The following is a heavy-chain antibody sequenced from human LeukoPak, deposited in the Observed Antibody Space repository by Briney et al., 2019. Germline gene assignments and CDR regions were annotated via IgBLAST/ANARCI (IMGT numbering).Heavy chain of an antibody. D-gene: IGHD1-26*01. CDR2: ISAYNGNT. CDR1: GYTFTSYG. V-gene: IGHV1-18*01. Sequence: ASVKVSCKASGYTFTSYGISWVRQAPGQGLEWMGWISAYNGNTNYAQKLQGRVTMTTGTSTSTAYMELRSLRSDDTAVYYCARDQKVGATKVLDFDYWGQGTLVTVSS. CDR3: ARDQKVGATKVLDFDY. J-gene: IGHJ4*02.